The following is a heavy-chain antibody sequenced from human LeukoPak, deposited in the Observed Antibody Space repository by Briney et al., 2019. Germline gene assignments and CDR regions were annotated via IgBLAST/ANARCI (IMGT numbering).Heavy chain of an antibody. D-gene: IGHD2-2*01. CDR1: GGSLSSYY. V-gene: IGHV4-59*01. CDR2: IYYSGST. J-gene: IGHJ5*02. Sequence: PSETLSLTCTVSGGSLSSYYWSWIRQPPGKGLEWIGYIYYSGSTNYNPSLKSRVTISVDTSKNQFSLKLSSVTAADTAVYYCAREDQLLTGWFDPWGQGTLVTVSS. CDR3: AREDQLLTGWFDP.